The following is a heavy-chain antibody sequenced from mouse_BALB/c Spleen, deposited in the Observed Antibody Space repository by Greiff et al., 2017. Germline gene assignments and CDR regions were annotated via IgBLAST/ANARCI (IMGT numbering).Heavy chain of an antibody. Sequence: EVQGVESGAGLVQPGGSLKLSCAASGFTFSSYTMSWVRQTPEKRLEWVAYISNGGGSTYYPDTVKGRFTISRDNAKNTLYLQMSSLKSEDTAMYYCARHRDYGGDYWGQGTSVTVSS. J-gene: IGHJ4*01. CDR3: ARHRDYGGDY. V-gene: IGHV5-12-2*01. CDR1: GFTFSSYT. D-gene: IGHD2-4*01. CDR2: ISNGGGST.